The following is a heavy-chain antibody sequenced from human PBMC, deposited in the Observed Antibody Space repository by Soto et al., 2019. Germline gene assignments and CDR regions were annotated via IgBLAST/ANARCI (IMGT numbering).Heavy chain of an antibody. Sequence: QVQLVQSGAEVRKPGSSVKVSCKASGGTFTTYDISWVRQAPGQGREWMGGFIPLFDATKYAQKVQGRVTITADKSTGTAYMELSSLRSEDTAMYYCARDRSSSWYNGTFYFDSWGQGTLVTVSS. J-gene: IGHJ4*02. D-gene: IGHD6-19*01. CDR2: FIPLFDAT. V-gene: IGHV1-69*06. CDR3: ARDRSSSWYNGTFYFDS. CDR1: GGTFTTYD.